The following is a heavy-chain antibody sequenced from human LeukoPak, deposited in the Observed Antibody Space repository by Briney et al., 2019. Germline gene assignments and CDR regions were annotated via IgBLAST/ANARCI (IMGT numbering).Heavy chain of an antibody. CDR3: ARGNPPFFDYSQEGWFDP. V-gene: IGHV6-1*01. D-gene: IGHD4-11*01. CDR1: GDSVSSNSAA. J-gene: IGHJ5*02. CDR2: TYYRSKWYN. Sequence: SQTLSLTCAISGDSVSSNSAAWNWIRQSPSRGLEWLGRTYYRSKWYNDYAVSVKSRITINPDTSKNQFSLQLNSVTPEDTAVYYCARGNPPFFDYSQEGWFDPWGQGTLVTVSS.